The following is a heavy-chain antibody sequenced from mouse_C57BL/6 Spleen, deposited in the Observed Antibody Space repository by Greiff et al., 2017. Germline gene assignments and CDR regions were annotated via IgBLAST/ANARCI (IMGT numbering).Heavy chain of an antibody. CDR2: IYPGDGDT. D-gene: IGHD2-4*01. J-gene: IGHJ3*01. CDR3: AREDYDRFAY. Sequence: QVQLQQSGPELVKPGASVKISCTASGYAFSSSWMNWVKQRPGQGLEWIGRIYPGDGDTNYTGKFKGKATLTADKSSSTAYMQLSSLTSEDSAVYYCAREDYDRFAYWGQGTLVTVSA. CDR1: GYAFSSSW. V-gene: IGHV1-82*01.